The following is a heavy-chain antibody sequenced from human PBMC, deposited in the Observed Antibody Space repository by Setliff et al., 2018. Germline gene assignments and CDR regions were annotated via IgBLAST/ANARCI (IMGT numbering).Heavy chain of an antibody. CDR1: GGSISSSNW. Sequence: PSETLSLTCTVSGGSISSSNWWTWVRQPPGKGLEWIGEIYHSGSINYNPSLKSRVTMSVDTSKNQVSLRLSSVTAADTAVYYCATRKSSGRLYYMDVWGKGTTVTVSS. J-gene: IGHJ6*03. CDR3: ATRKSSGRLYYMDV. V-gene: IGHV4-4*02. CDR2: IYHSGSI. D-gene: IGHD1-26*01.